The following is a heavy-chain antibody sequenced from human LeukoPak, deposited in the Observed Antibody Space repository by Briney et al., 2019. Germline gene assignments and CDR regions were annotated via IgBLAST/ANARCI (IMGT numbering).Heavy chain of an antibody. CDR3: ARVEYCNVGNCYFRPGAY. J-gene: IGHJ4*02. CDR2: IIPIFGTA. CDR1: GGTFRSYA. D-gene: IGHD2-15*01. Sequence: ASVKVSCKASGGTFRSYAITWVRQAPGQGLEWMGGIIPIFGTANYARKFQDRVTITADKSTSTAYMELRNLRSDDTAVYYCARVEYCNVGNCYFRPGAYWGQGTLVTVSS. V-gene: IGHV1-69*06.